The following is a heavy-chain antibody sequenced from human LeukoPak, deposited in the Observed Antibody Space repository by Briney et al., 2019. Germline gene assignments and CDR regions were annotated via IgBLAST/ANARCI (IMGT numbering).Heavy chain of an antibody. CDR1: GHPISRGDYY. D-gene: IGHD3-22*01. CDR3: ASRPISSGYSSDY. V-gene: IGHV4-30-4*02. Sequence: PSDTQSLPCTVSGHPISRGDYYWSWIRRPPGKGLEWIGYIYYSGSTYYNPSRKSRVTISVDTSKNQFSLKLSSVPAADAAVYYCASRPISSGYSSDYWGQGTLVTVSS. J-gene: IGHJ4*02. CDR2: IYYSGST.